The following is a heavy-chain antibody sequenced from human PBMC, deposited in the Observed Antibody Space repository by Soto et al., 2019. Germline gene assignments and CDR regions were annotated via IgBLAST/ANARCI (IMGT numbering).Heavy chain of an antibody. V-gene: IGHV3-23*01. CDR2: ISGGGSIT. D-gene: IGHD6-13*01. CDR3: AKTIRGGYSSSWYYFDY. Sequence: EVQLLESGGDLVQPGGSLRLSCAASGSTFTNYAMTWVRQAPGKGLEWVSTISGGGSITYYADSLKGRFTISRDNSKNTLYLQINSLRAEDTAVYYCAKTIRGGYSSSWYYFDYWGQGTLVTVSS. J-gene: IGHJ4*02. CDR1: GSTFTNYA.